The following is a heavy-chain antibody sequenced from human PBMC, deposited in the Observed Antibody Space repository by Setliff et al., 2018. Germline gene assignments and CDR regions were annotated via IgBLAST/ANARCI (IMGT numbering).Heavy chain of an antibody. D-gene: IGHD2-2*01. J-gene: IGHJ5*02. V-gene: IGHV4-34*01. CDR1: GGSFSGYY. CDR2: INHTGST. CDR3: ARGYCSSPSCFFVGWFDP. Sequence: PSETLSLTCAVYGGSFSGYYWSWIRQPPGKGLEWIGEINHTGSTNYSTSLKSRVTISVDTSKNQFSLKLTSVTAADTAVYYCARGYCSSPSCFFVGWFDPWGQGTLVTVSS.